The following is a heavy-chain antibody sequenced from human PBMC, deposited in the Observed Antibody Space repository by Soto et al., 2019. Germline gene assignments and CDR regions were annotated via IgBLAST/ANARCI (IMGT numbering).Heavy chain of an antibody. CDR3: AGRHSSGLVDYFDY. J-gene: IGHJ4*02. CDR1: GGSISSSSYY. CDR2: IYYSGST. D-gene: IGHD6-19*01. Sequence: SETLSLTCTVSGGSISSSSYYWGWIRQPPGKGLEWIGSIYYSGSTYYNPSLKSRVTISVDTSKNQFSLKLSSVTAADTAVYYCAGRHSSGLVDYFDYWGQGTLVTVSS. V-gene: IGHV4-39*01.